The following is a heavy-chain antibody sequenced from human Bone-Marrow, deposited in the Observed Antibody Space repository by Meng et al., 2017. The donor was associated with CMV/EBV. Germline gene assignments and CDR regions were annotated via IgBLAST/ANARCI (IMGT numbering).Heavy chain of an antibody. Sequence: SGFTFSSYAMHWVRQAPGKGLEWVAVISYDGSNKYYADSVKGRFTISRDNSKNTLYLQMNSLRAEDTAVYYCARDRGEIVVVSFFDYWGQGTLVTVSS. J-gene: IGHJ4*02. CDR2: ISYDGSNK. V-gene: IGHV3-30-3*01. CDR1: GFTFSSYA. D-gene: IGHD3-22*01. CDR3: ARDRGEIVVVSFFDY.